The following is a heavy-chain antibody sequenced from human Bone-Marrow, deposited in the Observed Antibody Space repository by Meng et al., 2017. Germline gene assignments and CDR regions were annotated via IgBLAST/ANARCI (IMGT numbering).Heavy chain of an antibody. CDR3: ASEYSSSIDY. CDR1: GGSISSSCW. Sequence: ELGPGLVAPAGTLSLTFAVSGGSISSSCWWSWVRQPPGKGVEWIGEIYHSRSTNYTPSVKIRVTKSVDKSKNQFSLKLSSVTAADTAVYYCASEYSSSIDYWGQGTLVTVSS. V-gene: IGHV4-4*02. CDR2: IYHSRST. J-gene: IGHJ4*02. D-gene: IGHD6-19*01.